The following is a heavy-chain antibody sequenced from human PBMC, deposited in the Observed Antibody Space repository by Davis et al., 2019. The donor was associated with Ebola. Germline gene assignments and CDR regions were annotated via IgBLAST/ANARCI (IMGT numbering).Heavy chain of an antibody. CDR3: ARGGATPMVLTY. CDR2: IFYSGSS. CDR1: GSSMTTGSYH. D-gene: IGHD4/OR15-4a*01. Sequence: SETLSLTCTVSGSSMTTGSYHWSWIRQFPGKGLEWIGYIFYSGSSNYNPSLKSRVTMSVDTSKNQFSLKLTSVTAADTAVYFCARGGATPMVLTYWGQGTQVTVSS. J-gene: IGHJ4*02. V-gene: IGHV4-61*01.